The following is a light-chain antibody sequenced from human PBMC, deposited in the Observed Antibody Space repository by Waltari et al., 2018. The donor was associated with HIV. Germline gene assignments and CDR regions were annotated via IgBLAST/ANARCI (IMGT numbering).Light chain of an antibody. Sequence: QSALTQPRSVSGSPGQSVTISGTGTSSAIGGHNYVSWYQQLPGKVPKLMIYDLTKRPSGVPDRFSGPKSGNTASLTISGLQAEDEADYYCCSFAGSYTWLFGGGTKLTVL. J-gene: IGLJ2*01. CDR1: SSAIGGHNY. V-gene: IGLV2-11*01. CDR3: CSFAGSYTWL. CDR2: DLT.